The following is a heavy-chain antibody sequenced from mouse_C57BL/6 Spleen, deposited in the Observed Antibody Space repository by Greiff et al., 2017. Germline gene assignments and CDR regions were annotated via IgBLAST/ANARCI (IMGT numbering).Heavy chain of an antibody. Sequence: VQLQQSGTVLARPGASVKMSCKTSGYTFTSYWMHWVKQRPGQGLEWIGAIYPGNSDTSYNQKFKGKAKLTAVTSASTAYMELSSLTSEDSAVYYCTRFDGSPPYYAMDYWGQGTSVTVSS. CDR3: TRFDGSPPYYAMDY. D-gene: IGHD1-1*01. CDR2: IYPGNSDT. CDR1: GYTFTSYW. V-gene: IGHV1-5*01. J-gene: IGHJ4*01.